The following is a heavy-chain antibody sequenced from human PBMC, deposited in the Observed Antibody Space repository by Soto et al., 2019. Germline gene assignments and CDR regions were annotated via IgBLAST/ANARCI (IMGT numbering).Heavy chain of an antibody. CDR3: AREAAATLWYFDL. D-gene: IGHD2-15*01. CDR2: ISTSSSI. J-gene: IGHJ2*01. Sequence: VGSLRLSCAASGFTFSIYSMNWVRQAPGKGLEWVSYISTSSSIYYADSVKGRSTISRDNAKNSLYLQVNSLTDEDTAVYYCAREAAATLWYFDLWGRGTVVTVSS. V-gene: IGHV3-48*02. CDR1: GFTFSIYS.